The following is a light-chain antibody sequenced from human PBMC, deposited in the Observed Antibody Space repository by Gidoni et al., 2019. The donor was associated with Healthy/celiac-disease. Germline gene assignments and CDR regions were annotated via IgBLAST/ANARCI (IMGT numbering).Light chain of an antibody. Sequence: DIKMTQSPSSLSASVGDSVTITCRASQGISNYLAWYQHQPGKVPKLLIYAASTLQSGIPSRFSGSGSGTAFTLTIIGLQPEDVASYYCQKYSSAPWTFGQGTKVEIK. CDR2: AAS. CDR3: QKYSSAPWT. V-gene: IGKV1-27*01. CDR1: QGISNY. J-gene: IGKJ1*01.